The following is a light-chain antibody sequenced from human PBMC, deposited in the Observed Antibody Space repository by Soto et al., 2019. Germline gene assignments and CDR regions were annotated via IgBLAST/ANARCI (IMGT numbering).Light chain of an antibody. V-gene: IGLV2-23*02. CDR2: EVD. Sequence: QSALTQPASVSGSPGQAITISCSGTSRDIGTYNLVSWYQQYPGKAPKLVIFEVDKRPSGVSNRFSGSKSGITASLTISGLQAEDAAHYYCCSYAGSSLLWLFGGWTQLTFL. J-gene: IGLJ3*02. CDR1: SRDIGTYNL. CDR3: CSYAGSSLLWL.